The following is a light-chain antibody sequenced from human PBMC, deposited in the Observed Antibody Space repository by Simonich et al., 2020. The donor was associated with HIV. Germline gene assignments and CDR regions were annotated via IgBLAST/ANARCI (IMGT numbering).Light chain of an antibody. Sequence: EIVMTQSPGTLSVSPGERTTLSCRASQSVRSTVAWYQQKPGQAPRPLIYGHSTRATGIPARFSSSGSGTDFTLTISSMESEDFAVYHCQQYNNWPWTFGQGTKVEIK. CDR3: QQYNNWPWT. V-gene: IGKV3-15*01. CDR2: GHS. J-gene: IGKJ1*01. CDR1: QSVRST.